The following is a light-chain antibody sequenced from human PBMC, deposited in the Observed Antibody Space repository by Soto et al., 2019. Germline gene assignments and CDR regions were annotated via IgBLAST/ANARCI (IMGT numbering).Light chain of an antibody. CDR3: QQYHRIPET. CDR1: QSLLCSPNNKNY. V-gene: IGKV4-1*01. Sequence: DVVMTQSPDSLAVSLGERATIKCKSGQSLLCSPNNKNYLAWYQQKPGQPPKLLISCASTRESGVTDRFSGSGSETDFTLTISSLQAEDVAVYYCQQYHRIPETFGQGTRLEIK. CDR2: CAS. J-gene: IGKJ2*01.